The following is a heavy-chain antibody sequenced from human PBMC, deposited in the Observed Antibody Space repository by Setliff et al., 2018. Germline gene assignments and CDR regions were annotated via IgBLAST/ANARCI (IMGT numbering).Heavy chain of an antibody. Sequence: GGSLRLSCAASGFTFNNFAMHWVRQAPGKGLEWVAVIWYDGSNKYYADSVKGRFTISRDNSKNTLYLQMNSLRAEDTAVYYCARGPRDGYNSGLDYWGQGALVTVSS. J-gene: IGHJ4*02. V-gene: IGHV3-33*01. CDR3: ARGPRDGYNSGLDY. CDR2: IWYDGSNK. D-gene: IGHD5-12*01. CDR1: GFTFNNFA.